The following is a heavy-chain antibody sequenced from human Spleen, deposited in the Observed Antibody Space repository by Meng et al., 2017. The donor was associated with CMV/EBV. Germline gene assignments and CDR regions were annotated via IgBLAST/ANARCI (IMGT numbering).Heavy chain of an antibody. CDR3: ARLFGEYYYDSSGYYYYFDY. CDR1: GGSISSSSYY. D-gene: IGHD3-22*01. J-gene: IGHJ4*02. CDR2: IYYSGST. V-gene: IGHV4-39*01. Sequence: GSLRLSCTVSGGSISSSSYYWGWIRQPPGKGLEWIGSIYYSGSTYYNPSLKSRVTISVDTSKNQFSLKLSSVTAADTAVYYCARLFGEYYYDSSGYYYYFDYWGQGTLVTVSS.